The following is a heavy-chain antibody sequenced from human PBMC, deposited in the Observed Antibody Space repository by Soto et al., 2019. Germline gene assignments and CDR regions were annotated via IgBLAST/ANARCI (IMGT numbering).Heavy chain of an antibody. Sequence: ASVKVSCKASGYTFTGYYMHWVRQAPGQGLEWMGWINPNSGGTNYAQKFQGRVTMTRDTSISTAYMELSRLRSDDTAVYYCARDGGVVVPAAIPVIWFDPWGQGTLVTVSS. CDR1: GYTFTGYY. CDR3: ARDGGVVVPAAIPVIWFDP. J-gene: IGHJ5*02. CDR2: INPNSGGT. D-gene: IGHD2-2*02. V-gene: IGHV1-2*02.